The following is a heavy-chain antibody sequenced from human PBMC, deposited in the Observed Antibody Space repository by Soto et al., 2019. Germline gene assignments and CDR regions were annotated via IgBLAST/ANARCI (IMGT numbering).Heavy chain of an antibody. V-gene: IGHV3-23*01. CDR1: GFTFSSYA. CDR3: AKTMGDSSSLFDY. CDR2: ISGSGDVT. J-gene: IGHJ4*02. D-gene: IGHD6-13*01. Sequence: GGSLRLSCAASGFTFSSYAMSWVRQAPGRGLEWVSGISGSGDVTYYADSVKGRFTISRDNSKNTLHLQMHSLRAEDTAVYYCAKTMGDSSSLFDYWGQGTLVTVSS.